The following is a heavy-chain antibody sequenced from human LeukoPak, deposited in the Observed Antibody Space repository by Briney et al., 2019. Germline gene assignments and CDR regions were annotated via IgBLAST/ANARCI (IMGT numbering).Heavy chain of an antibody. CDR3: GKGRVSE. CDR1: GFPFNTQD. Sequence: GGSLRLSCAASGFPFNTQDMRWVRQAPGKGLEWVSSIHADGVGTFYADSVRGRFTISRDNSKNTLDLQMNSLRVEDTAVYYCGKGRVSEWGQGTMVTVSS. CDR2: IHADGVGT. J-gene: IGHJ4*02. D-gene: IGHD6-19*01. V-gene: IGHV3-23*01.